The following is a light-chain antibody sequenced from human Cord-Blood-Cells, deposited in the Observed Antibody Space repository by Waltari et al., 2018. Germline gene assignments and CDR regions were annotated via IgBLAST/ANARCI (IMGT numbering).Light chain of an antibody. J-gene: IGKJ2*01. V-gene: IGKV3-15*01. CDR3: QQYNNWPYT. CDR1: QSVSSN. Sequence: EIVMTQSPATLSVSQGERATLSCRASQSVSSNLAWYQQKPGQAPRLLIYGASTRATGISARFSGSGSGTEFTLTISSLQSEDLAVYYCQQYNNWPYTFGQGTKLESK. CDR2: GAS.